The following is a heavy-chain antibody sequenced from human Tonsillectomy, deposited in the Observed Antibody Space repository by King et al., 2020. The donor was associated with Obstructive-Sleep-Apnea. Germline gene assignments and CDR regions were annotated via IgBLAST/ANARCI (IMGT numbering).Heavy chain of an antibody. V-gene: IGHV3-30*02. Sequence: VQLVESGGGVVQPGRSLRLSCAASGFTFSSYGMHWVRQAPGKGLEWVAFIRYDGSNKYYADSVKGRFTISRDNSKNTLYLQMNSLRAEDTAVYYCAKDLFPGGHSNYRTFDYWGQGTLVTVSS. CDR3: AKDLFPGGHSNYRTFDY. J-gene: IGHJ4*02. CDR2: IRYDGSNK. CDR1: GFTFSSYG. D-gene: IGHD4-11*01.